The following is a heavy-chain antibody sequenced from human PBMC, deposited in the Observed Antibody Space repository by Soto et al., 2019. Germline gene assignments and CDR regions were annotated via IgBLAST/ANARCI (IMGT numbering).Heavy chain of an antibody. CDR3: ARVVGGYYYGMDV. J-gene: IGHJ6*02. Sequence: QVQLQESGPGLVKPSGTLSLTCAVSGGSISSSNWWSWVRQPPGKGLEWIGEIYHSGSTNYNPSLKGRVTISVDKSKNRFSLKLSSVTAADRAVYYCARVVGGYYYGMDVWGQGTTVTVSS. CDR2: IYHSGST. CDR1: GGSISSSNW. V-gene: IGHV4-4*02. D-gene: IGHD2-2*01.